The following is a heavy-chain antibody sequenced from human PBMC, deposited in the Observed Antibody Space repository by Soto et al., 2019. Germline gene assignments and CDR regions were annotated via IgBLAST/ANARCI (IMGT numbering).Heavy chain of an antibody. V-gene: IGHV4-39*01. Sequence: PSETLSLTCSLSGGSIASPTHYRVWVRLPPRNGLEWIGNMHHTGSPYYTPSAAGRVTPSQDTFRNSYSLQVSSVTAADTPVYFCARPTYCCGEIESWGEASLETVSS. J-gene: IGHJ4*02. CDR3: ARPTYCCGEIES. CDR2: MHHTGSP. CDR1: GGSIASPTHY. D-gene: IGHD3-10*01.